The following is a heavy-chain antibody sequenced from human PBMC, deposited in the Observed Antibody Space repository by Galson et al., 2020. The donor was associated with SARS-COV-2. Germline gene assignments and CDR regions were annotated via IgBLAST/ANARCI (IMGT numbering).Heavy chain of an antibody. CDR2: IRSNGKTI. D-gene: IGHD2-2*01. Sequence: GGSLRLSCSASGFTFSSFTMHWVRQAPGKGLGPVSGIRSNGKTIDYSDSVKGRFTISSDNSKNIVFLQMASLRPDDTAGYYCVKNAEGGFHFDSWGQGTLVTVSA. CDR3: VKNAEGGFHFDS. CDR1: GFTFSSFT. V-gene: IGHV3-64D*06. J-gene: IGHJ4*02.